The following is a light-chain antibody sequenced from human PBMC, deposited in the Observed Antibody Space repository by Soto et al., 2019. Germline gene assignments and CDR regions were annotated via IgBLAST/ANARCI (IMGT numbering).Light chain of an antibody. CDR2: DAS. CDR3: QQYNSYPLT. V-gene: IGKV1-5*01. J-gene: IGKJ4*01. CDR1: QSISSW. Sequence: MSQSPSTLSAYKGDRVTITCRASQSISSWLAWYQQKPGKAPKLLIYDASSLESGVPSRFSGSGSGTEYTLTISSLQPDDFATYYCQQYNSYPLTFGGGTKVDI.